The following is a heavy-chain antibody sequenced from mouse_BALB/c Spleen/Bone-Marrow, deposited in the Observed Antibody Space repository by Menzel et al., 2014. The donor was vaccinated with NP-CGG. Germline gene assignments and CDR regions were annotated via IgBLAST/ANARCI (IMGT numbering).Heavy chain of an antibody. CDR1: GYSITSGYT. J-gene: IGHJ4*01. CDR2: IHYSGTT. D-gene: IGHD1-1*01. Sequence: DVKLQESGPDLVKPSQSLSLPCTVTGYSITSGYTWHWIRQFPGNTLAWMGYIHYSGTTNYNPSLKSRISITRDTSKNQFFLQLNSVTTEDTATYYCAITTVVNAMDYWGQGTSVTVSS. V-gene: IGHV3-1*02. CDR3: AITTVVNAMDY.